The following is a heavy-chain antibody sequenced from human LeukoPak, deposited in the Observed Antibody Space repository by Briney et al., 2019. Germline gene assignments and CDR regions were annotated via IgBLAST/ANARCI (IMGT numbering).Heavy chain of an antibody. V-gene: IGHV4-34*01. CDR3: ARGPRNYYGSGSYRFDY. CDR2: INHSGST. Sequence: SETLSLTCAVYGGSFSGYYWSWIRQPPGKGLEWIGEINHSGSTNYNPSLKSRVTISVDTSKNQFSLKLSSVTAADTAVYYCARGPRNYYGSGSYRFDYWGQGTLVTVSS. CDR1: GGSFSGYY. J-gene: IGHJ4*02. D-gene: IGHD3-10*01.